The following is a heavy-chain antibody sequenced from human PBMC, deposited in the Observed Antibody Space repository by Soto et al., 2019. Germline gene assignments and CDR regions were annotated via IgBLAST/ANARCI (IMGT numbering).Heavy chain of an antibody. CDR1: GFTFSSYS. D-gene: IGHD5-18*01. V-gene: IGHV3-15*01. Sequence: PGGSLRLSCSASGFTFSSYSMSWVRQAPGKGLEWVGRIKSKTDGGTTDYAAPVKGRFTISRDDSKNTLYLQMNSLKTEDTAVYYCTTDPDTAMVPGDHWGQGTLVTV. CDR3: TTDPDTAMVPGDH. J-gene: IGHJ4*02. CDR2: IKSKTDGGTT.